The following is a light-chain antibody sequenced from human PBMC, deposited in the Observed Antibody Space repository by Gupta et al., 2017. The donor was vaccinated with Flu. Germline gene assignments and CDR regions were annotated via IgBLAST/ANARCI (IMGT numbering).Light chain of an antibody. V-gene: IGKV1-9*01. CDR1: QDISVY. CDR2: RAS. CDR3: QQLHTYPYN. J-gene: IGKJ2*01. Sequence: GDRVTITCRASQDISVYLAWYQQTPGKAPKLLISRASTVQGGVPSRFSGSGSGADFSLTIVSLQPEDFASYYCQQLHTYPYNFGQGTRL.